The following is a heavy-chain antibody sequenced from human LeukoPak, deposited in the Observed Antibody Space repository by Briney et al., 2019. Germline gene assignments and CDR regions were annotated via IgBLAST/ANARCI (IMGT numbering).Heavy chain of an antibody. J-gene: IGHJ6*03. CDR3: ARSGAWLRYYYMDV. CDR2: INHSGST. D-gene: IGHD5-12*01. V-gene: IGHV4-34*01. Sequence: SETLSLTCAVYGGSFSGYYWSWIRQPPGKGLEWIGEINHSGSTNYNPSLKSRVTISVDTSKNQFSLKLSSVTAADTAVYYCARSGAWLRYYYMDVWGKGTTVTISS. CDR1: GGSFSGYY.